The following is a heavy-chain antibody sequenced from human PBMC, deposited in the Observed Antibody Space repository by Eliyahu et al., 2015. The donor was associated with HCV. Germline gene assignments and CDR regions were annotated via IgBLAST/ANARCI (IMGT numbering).Heavy chain of an antibody. Sequence: QVQLQESGPGLVXPSQTLPLTCXVSGGSISSGDYYWSWIRQHPGKGLEWIGYIYYSGSTYYNPSLKSRVSISVDTSKNQFSLKLSSVTAADTAVYYCARIKRGVMDVWGKGTTVTVSS. CDR1: GGSISSGDYY. D-gene: IGHD5-12*01. V-gene: IGHV4-31*03. CDR2: IYYSGST. CDR3: ARIKRGVMDV. J-gene: IGHJ6*04.